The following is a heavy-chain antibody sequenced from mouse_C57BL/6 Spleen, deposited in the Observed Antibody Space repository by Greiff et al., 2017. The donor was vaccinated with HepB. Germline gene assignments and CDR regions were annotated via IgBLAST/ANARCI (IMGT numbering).Heavy chain of an antibody. CDR1: GFTFSSYA. V-gene: IGHV5-4*01. J-gene: IGHJ4*01. CDR3: ARDDITTVVGEAMDY. D-gene: IGHD1-1*01. CDR2: ISDGGSYT. Sequence: EVMLVESGGGLVKPGGSLKLSCAASGFTFSSYAMSWVRQTPEKSLEWVATISDGGSYTYYPDNVKGRFTISRDNAKNNLYLQMSHLKSEDTAMYYCARDDITTVVGEAMDYWGQGTSVTVSS.